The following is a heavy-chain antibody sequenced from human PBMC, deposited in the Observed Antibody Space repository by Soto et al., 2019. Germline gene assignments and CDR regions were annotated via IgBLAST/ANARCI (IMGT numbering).Heavy chain of an antibody. D-gene: IGHD6-13*01. CDR1: GGSISSGGYY. V-gene: IGHV4-31*03. CDR3: ARERPYSSRPMDV. J-gene: IGHJ6*02. CDR2: IYYSGST. Sequence: SETLSLTCTVSGGSISSGGYYWSWIRQHPGKGLEWIGYIYYSGSTYYNPSLKSRVTISVDTSKNQFSLKLSSVTAADTAVYYCARERPYSSRPMDVWGQGTTVTVSS.